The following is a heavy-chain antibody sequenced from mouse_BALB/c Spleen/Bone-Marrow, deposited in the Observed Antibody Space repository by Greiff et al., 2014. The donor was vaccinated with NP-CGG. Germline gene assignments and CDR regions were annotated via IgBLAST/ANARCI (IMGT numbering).Heavy chain of an antibody. J-gene: IGHJ4*01. V-gene: IGHV5-6*02. CDR1: GFTFSRYG. Sequence: DVKLVESGGDLVKPGGSLKLSCAASGFTFSRYGMSWVRQTPDKRLEWVANISSGGSYTYYPDSVKGRFTISRDTAKNTLYLHMSSLKSEDTAMYYCARQYGNLGVMDYWGQGTSVTVSS. CDR2: ISSGGSYT. CDR3: ARQYGNLGVMDY. D-gene: IGHD2-1*01.